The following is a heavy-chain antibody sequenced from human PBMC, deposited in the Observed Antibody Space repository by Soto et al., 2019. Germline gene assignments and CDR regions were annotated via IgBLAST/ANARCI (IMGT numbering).Heavy chain of an antibody. D-gene: IGHD1-26*01. J-gene: IGHJ4*02. Sequence: GGSLRLSCAASGFTFSSFEMSWVRQAPGKGLEWVSHIRSSGRTVYYADSVKGRFTISRDNAKNSLDLEMNSLRVEDTALYYCVKDTYILVGATHLDSWGQGTLVTVSS. CDR1: GFTFSSFE. CDR2: IRSSGRTV. CDR3: VKDTYILVGATHLDS. V-gene: IGHV3-48*03.